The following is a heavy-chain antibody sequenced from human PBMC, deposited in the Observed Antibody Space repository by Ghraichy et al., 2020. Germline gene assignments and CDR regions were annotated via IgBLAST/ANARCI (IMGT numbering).Heavy chain of an antibody. J-gene: IGHJ4*02. V-gene: IGHV2-5*02. CDR3: AHRGHGYSFDY. D-gene: IGHD2-21*01. CDR2: IYWDYDK. CDR1: GFSLSTSGVG. Sequence: SGPTLVQPTQTLTLTCTFSGFSLSTSGVGVGWIRQPPGKALEWLALIYWDYDKRYSPSLKSRLTITKDTSKNQVVLTMTNMDPVETATYYCAHRGHGYSFDYWGQGTLVTVSS.